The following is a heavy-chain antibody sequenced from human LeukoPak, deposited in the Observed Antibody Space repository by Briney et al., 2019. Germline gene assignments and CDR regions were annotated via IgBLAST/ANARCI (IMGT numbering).Heavy chain of an antibody. V-gene: IGHV1-18*01. D-gene: IGHD2-21*01. Sequence: GASVKVSCRASSYSFTSYGINWVRQAPGQGLEWMGWISGYNGDRNYAQKRQDRVTMTTDTSTSTAYMELRGLRSDDTAVYYCARAAIYYYYMDVWGKGTTVTVSS. CDR2: ISGYNGDR. CDR3: ARAAIYYYYMDV. CDR1: SYSFTSYG. J-gene: IGHJ6*03.